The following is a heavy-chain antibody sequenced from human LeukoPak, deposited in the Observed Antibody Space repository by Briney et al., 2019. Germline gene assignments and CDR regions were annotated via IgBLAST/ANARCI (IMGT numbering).Heavy chain of an antibody. V-gene: IGHV1-18*01. CDR2: ISAYNGNT. CDR3: ARGLGYYDSSGYFDY. CDR1: GYPVTRYG. D-gene: IGHD3-22*01. J-gene: IGHJ4*02. Sequence: ASVKVSCKASGYPVTRYGIMWVRQAPGQGLEWMGWISAYNGNTNYAQKFQGRVTITADKSTSTAYMELSNLRSEDTAVYYCARGLGYYDSSGYFDYWGQGTLVTVSS.